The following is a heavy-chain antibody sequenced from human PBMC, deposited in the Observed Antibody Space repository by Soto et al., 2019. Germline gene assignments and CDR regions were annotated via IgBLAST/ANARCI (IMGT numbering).Heavy chain of an antibody. V-gene: IGHV3-30*18. J-gene: IGHJ4*02. CDR3: VKDRSDTWSFDY. CDR2: VTHDGTLY. CDR1: GFTFSSCA. Sequence: QVELVESWGGVVQPGRSLRLSCVASGFTFSSCAMHWVRQVPGKGLEWLAVVTHDGTLYPYADSVKGRFSISRDNSRKTLYLQMNGLRPEDTAVYYCVKDRSDTWSFDYWGQGTLVTVSS. D-gene: IGHD2-8*02.